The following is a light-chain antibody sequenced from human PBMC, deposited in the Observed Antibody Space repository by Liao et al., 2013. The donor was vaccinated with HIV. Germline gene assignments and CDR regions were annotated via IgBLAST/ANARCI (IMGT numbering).Light chain of an antibody. CDR3: QVWDINGDQDVV. CDR2: YDS. Sequence: SYELTQPPSVSVAPGKTAGISCGGNNVGSTSVHWYQQKPGQAPVLVIYYDSDRPSGIPERFSGSSSGNTATLTISRVEAGDEADYYCQVWDINGDQDVVFGGGTKLTVL. V-gene: IGLV3-21*04. J-gene: IGLJ2*01. CDR1: NVGSTS.